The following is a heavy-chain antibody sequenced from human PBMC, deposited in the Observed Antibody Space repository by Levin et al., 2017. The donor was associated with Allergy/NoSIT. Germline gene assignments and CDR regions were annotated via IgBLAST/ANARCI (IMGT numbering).Heavy chain of an antibody. J-gene: IGHJ4*02. D-gene: IGHD6-13*01. V-gene: IGHV1-2*06. Sequence: GESLKISCKASGYTFTGYYMHWVRQAPGQGLEWMGRINPNSGGTNYAQKFQGRVTMTRDTSISTAYMELSRLRSDDTAVYYCARVPSPTLARLGQQLVSGSGDYWGQGTLVTVSS. CDR3: ARVPSPTLARLGQQLVSGSGDY. CDR2: INPNSGGT. CDR1: GYTFTGYY.